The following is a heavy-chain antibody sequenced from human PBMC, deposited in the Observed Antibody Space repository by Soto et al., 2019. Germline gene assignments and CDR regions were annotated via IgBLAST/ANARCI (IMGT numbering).Heavy chain of an antibody. D-gene: IGHD3-10*01. Sequence: PSETLSLTCTVSGGSVSSGSYYWSWIRQPPGKGLEWIGYIYYSGSTNYNPSLKSRVTISVDTSKNQFSLKLSSVTAADTAVYYCARTPITMVRGVIITVGFDYWGQGTLVTVS. V-gene: IGHV4-61*01. CDR3: ARTPITMVRGVIITVGFDY. CDR1: GGSVSSGSYY. CDR2: IYYSGST. J-gene: IGHJ4*02.